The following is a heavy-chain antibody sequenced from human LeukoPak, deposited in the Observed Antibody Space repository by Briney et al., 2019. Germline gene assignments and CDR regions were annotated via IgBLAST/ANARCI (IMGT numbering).Heavy chain of an antibody. Sequence: VSVKVSCKASGYTFTSYDINWVRQATGQGLEWMGWMNPNSGNTGYAQKFQGRVTMTRNTSISTAYMELSSLRSEDTAVYYCARGLSFRYCSGGSCYSRPSWFDPWGQGTLVTVSS. J-gene: IGHJ5*02. CDR1: GYTFTSYD. D-gene: IGHD2-15*01. CDR2: MNPNSGNT. CDR3: ARGLSFRYCSGGSCYSRPSWFDP. V-gene: IGHV1-8*01.